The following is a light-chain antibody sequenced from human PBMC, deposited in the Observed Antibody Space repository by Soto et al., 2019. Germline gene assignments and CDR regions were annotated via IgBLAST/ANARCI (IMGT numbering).Light chain of an antibody. CDR2: WAS. V-gene: IGKV4-1*01. Sequence: DIVMTQSPDSLAVSLGERATIKCKSSQRLLYSSTNKNYLAWYQQRPGQPPKLLIYWASTRKSGVPDRFSGSGSGTDCTLTITSLQAEDVAVYYCQQYYTARTFGQGPKVEIK. J-gene: IGKJ1*01. CDR1: QRLLYSSTNKNY. CDR3: QQYYTART.